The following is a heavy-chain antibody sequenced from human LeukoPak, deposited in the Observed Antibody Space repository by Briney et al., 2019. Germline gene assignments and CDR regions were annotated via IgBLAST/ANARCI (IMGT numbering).Heavy chain of an antibody. CDR2: INPNSGGT. CDR1: GYTFTGYY. Sequence: ASVKVSCKASGYTFTGYYIHWVRQAPGQGLEWMGWINPNSGGTNYAQKFQGRVTMTRDTSISTAYMELSRLRSDDTAVYYCARVGIYCSSTSCLDVWGKGTTVTISS. D-gene: IGHD2-2*01. V-gene: IGHV1-2*02. J-gene: IGHJ6*04. CDR3: ARVGIYCSSTSCLDV.